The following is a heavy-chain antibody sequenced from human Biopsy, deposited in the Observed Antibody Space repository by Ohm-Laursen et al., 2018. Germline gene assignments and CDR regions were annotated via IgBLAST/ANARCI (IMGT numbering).Heavy chain of an antibody. J-gene: IGHJ6*02. CDR2: INHSGST. D-gene: IGHD2-2*01. Sequence: SDTLSLTCTVSGASINLYYWSWIRQPPGKGLEWIGYINHSGSTNYNPSLKSRLTISVDTSKNQFSLKLTSVTAADTAVYYRARDLIAYCPTTSCDNFGMDVWGQGTTVTVSS. CDR3: ARDLIAYCPTTSCDNFGMDV. V-gene: IGHV4-59*01. CDR1: GASINLYY.